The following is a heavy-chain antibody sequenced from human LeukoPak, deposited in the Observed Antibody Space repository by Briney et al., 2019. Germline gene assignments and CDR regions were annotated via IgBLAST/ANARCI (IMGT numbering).Heavy chain of an antibody. J-gene: IGHJ3*01. CDR2: IYSGGDT. D-gene: IGHD2-15*01. V-gene: IGHV3-53*01. Sequence: GGSLRLSCAASGFTVSTTHMSWVRQAPGKGLEWASVIYSGGDTYYSDSVKGRFTVSRDNSKNTLYLQMNSLSAEDTAVYCCARGYVRAFDFWGQGTMVTVSS. CDR1: GFTVSTTH. CDR3: ARGYVRAFDF.